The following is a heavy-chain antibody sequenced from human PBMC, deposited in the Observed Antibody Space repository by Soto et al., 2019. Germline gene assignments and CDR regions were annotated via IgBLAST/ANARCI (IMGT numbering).Heavy chain of an antibody. V-gene: IGHV4-34*01. D-gene: IGHD3-3*01. CDR2: INHSGST. CDR3: ARGHPSSYDFWSGYYYYYMDV. CDR1: GGSFSGYY. Sequence: PSETLSLTCAVYGGSFSGYYWSWIRQPPGKGLEWIGEINHSGSTNYNPSLKSRATISVDTSKNQFSLKLSSVTAADTAVYYCARGHPSSYDFWSGYYYYYMDVWGKGTTVTVSS. J-gene: IGHJ6*03.